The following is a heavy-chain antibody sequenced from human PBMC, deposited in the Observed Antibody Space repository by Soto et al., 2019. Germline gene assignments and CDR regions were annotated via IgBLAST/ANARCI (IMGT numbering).Heavy chain of an antibody. D-gene: IGHD3-10*01. J-gene: IGHJ6*03. CDR3: ARDPDYYGSEGSYYYMDV. CDR2: INAGNGNT. Sequence: QVQLVQSGAEVKKPWASVKVSCKASGYTFTSYAMNCVRQAPGHRPDRMGWINAGNGNTKYSQKFEGRVTITRHTSSSTAYMELSTLRSEDTDVYYCARDPDYYGSEGSYYYMDVWCKGTTLTVSS. V-gene: IGHV1-3*01. CDR1: GYTFTSYA.